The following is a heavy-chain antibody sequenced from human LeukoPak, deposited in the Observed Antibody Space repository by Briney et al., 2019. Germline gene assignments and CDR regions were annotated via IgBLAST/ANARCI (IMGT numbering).Heavy chain of an antibody. J-gene: IGHJ5*02. CDR1: GGSFSGYY. CDR3: ARGSSSSWYWFDP. Sequence: SETLSLTCAVYGGSFSGYYWSWIRQPPGKGLEWIGEINHSGSTNHNPSLKSRVTISVDTSKNQFSLKLSSVTAADTAVYYCARGSSSSWYWFDPWGQGTLVTVSS. CDR2: INHSGST. D-gene: IGHD6-13*01. V-gene: IGHV4-34*01.